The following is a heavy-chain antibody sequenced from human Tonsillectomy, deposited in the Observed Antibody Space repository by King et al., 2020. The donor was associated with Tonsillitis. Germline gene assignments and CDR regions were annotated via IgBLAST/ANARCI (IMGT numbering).Heavy chain of an antibody. Sequence: VQLVQSGAEVKKPGESLKISCEGSGYTFYRYWIGWVRQLPGKGLEWMGEIYPGDSHVRYSPSSQGQVTISADKSISTAYLQWSSLKASDTAMYYCARGNDFSDPWGQGTLVIVSS. J-gene: IGHJ5*02. V-gene: IGHV5-51*03. D-gene: IGHD3-3*01. CDR2: IYPGDSHV. CDR1: GYTFYRYW. CDR3: ARGNDFSDP.